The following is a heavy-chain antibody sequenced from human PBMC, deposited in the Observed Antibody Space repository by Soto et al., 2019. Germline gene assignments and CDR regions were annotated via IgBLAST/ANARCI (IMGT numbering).Heavy chain of an antibody. V-gene: IGHV4-31*03. J-gene: IGHJ2*01. CDR1: GGSITSGGYY. Sequence: SSETLSLTCTVSGGSITSGGYYWSWIRQHPGKGLEWIGYIYDSGNTYYNPSLKSRVTISVDMSKNQFSLKLTSVTAADTAVYYCARSLVTTWPLKYWYFDLWGRGTLVTVSS. CDR2: IYDSGNT. D-gene: IGHD4-17*01. CDR3: ARSLVTTWPLKYWYFDL.